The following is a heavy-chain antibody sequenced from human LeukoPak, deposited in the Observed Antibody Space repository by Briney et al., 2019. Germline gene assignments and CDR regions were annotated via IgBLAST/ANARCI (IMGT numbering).Heavy chain of an antibody. CDR3: ARASRRFSNGIYYYGMDV. D-gene: IGHD2-8*01. CDR1: GGSISSGGYS. CDR2: IYHSGST. V-gene: IGHV4-30-2*01. J-gene: IGHJ6*02. Sequence: SETLSLTCAVSGGSISSGGYSWSWIRQPPGKGLEWIGYIYHSGSTNYNPSLKSRVTISVDTSKNQFSLKLSSVTAADTAMYYCARASRRFSNGIYYYGMDVWGQGTTVTVSS.